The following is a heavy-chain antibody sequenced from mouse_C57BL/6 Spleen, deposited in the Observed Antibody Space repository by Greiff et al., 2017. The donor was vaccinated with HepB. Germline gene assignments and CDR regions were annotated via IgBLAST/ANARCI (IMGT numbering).Heavy chain of an antibody. CDR2: INPSNGGT. CDR1: GYTFTSYW. V-gene: IGHV1-53*01. CDR3: ARKDYSNPYWYFDV. J-gene: IGHJ1*03. D-gene: IGHD2-5*01. Sequence: QVQLQQSGTELVKPGASVKLSCKASGYTFTSYWMHWVKQRPGQGLEWIGNINPSNGGTNYNEKFKSKATLTVDKSSSTAYMQLSSLTSEDSAVYYCARKDYSNPYWYFDVWGTGTTVTVSS.